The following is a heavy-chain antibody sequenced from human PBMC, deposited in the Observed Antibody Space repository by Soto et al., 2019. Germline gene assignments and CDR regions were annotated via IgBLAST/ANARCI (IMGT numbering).Heavy chain of an antibody. J-gene: IGHJ5*02. CDR3: ARYIVVVPAAIPVGNWFDP. CDR2: IYHSGST. Sequence: PSETLSLTCAVSGGSISSGGYSWSRIRPPPGSGLEWFGYIYHSGSTYYNPSLKSRVTISVDRSKNQFSLKLSSVTAADTAVYYCARYIVVVPAAIPVGNWFDPWGQGTLVTVSS. CDR1: GGSISSGGYS. V-gene: IGHV4-30-2*01. D-gene: IGHD2-2*02.